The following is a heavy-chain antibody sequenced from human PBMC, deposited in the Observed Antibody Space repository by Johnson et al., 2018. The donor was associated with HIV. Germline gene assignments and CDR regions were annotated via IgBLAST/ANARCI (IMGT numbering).Heavy chain of an antibody. Sequence: QVQLVESGGGVVQPGRSLRLSCEASGFTFSSYAVHWVRQAPGKGLEWVALISYGGKNKYYADSVKGRFTISRDNSKNTLYLEMNSLRPEDTAVYYCARDAPPWGGDYVGYAFDLWGQGTNVIVSS. D-gene: IGHD4-17*01. CDR3: ARDAPPWGGDYVGYAFDL. CDR2: ISYGGKNK. V-gene: IGHV3-30*04. J-gene: IGHJ3*01. CDR1: GFTFSSYA.